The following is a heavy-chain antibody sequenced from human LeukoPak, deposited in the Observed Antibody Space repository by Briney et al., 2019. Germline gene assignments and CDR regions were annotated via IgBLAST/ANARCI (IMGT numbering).Heavy chain of an antibody. V-gene: IGHV3-33*01. D-gene: IGHD3-3*01. CDR1: GFTFSDYG. Sequence: GGSLRLSCAASGFTFSDYGIHWVRQAPGKGLEWVSVIWHDGSEKYYGDAVKGRFTISRDNSKNTLYLQMNSLRAEDTAVYYCARVGVYTIFGVVTPSAFDIWGQGTMVTVSS. CDR3: ARVGVYTIFGVVTPSAFDI. J-gene: IGHJ3*02. CDR2: IWHDGSEK.